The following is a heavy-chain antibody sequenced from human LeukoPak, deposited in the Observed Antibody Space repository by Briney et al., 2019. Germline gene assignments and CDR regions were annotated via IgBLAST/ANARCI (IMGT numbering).Heavy chain of an antibody. J-gene: IGHJ2*01. CDR2: IIPIFGTA. V-gene: IGHV1-69*13. CDR1: GGTFSSYA. CDR3: ARGGGYCSSTSCYQPGVLGWYFDL. Sequence: SVKVSCKASGGTFSSYAIGWVRQAPGQGLEWMGGIIPIFGTANYAQKFQGRVTITADESTSTAYMELSSLRSEDTAVYYCARGGGYCSSTSCYQPGVLGWYFDLWGRGTLVTVSS. D-gene: IGHD2-2*01.